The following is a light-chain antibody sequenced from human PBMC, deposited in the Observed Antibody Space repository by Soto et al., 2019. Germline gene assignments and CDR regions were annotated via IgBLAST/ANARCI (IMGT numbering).Light chain of an antibody. V-gene: IGKV3-20*01. CDR1: QSVSSSF. CDR3: QKYDRSPWT. CDR2: GAS. J-gene: IGKJ1*01. Sequence: EIVLTQSPGILSLSPGERATLSCRASQSVSSSFLAWYQQKAGQAPRLLIYGASIRATGIPDRFSGSGSGTDCTLTISRLEPEDFAVYYWQKYDRSPWTFGQRTKVQIK.